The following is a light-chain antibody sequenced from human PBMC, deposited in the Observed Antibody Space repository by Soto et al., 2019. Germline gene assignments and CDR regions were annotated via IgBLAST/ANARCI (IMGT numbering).Light chain of an antibody. V-gene: IGKV3-11*01. J-gene: IGKJ2*01. CDR3: QQCRNWPPRYT. Sequence: EIVLTQSPATLSLSPGERATLSCRASQSVSNYLAWYQQKPGQAPRLLIFDASNRATGIPARFSCSGSGTDFTLTISSLEPEDFAVYYCQQCRNWPPRYTFGQGTKLEIK. CDR1: QSVSNY. CDR2: DAS.